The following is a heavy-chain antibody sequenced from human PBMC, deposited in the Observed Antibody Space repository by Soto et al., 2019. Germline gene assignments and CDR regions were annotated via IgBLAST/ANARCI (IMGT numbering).Heavy chain of an antibody. V-gene: IGHV4-34*01. J-gene: IGHJ4*02. CDR3: ARGPPFDY. CDR1: GGSISSGGYS. CDR2: INHSGST. Sequence: SETLSLTCAVSGGSISSGGYSWSWIRQPPGKGLEWIGEINHSGSTNYNPSLKSRVTISVDTSKNQFSLKLSSVTAADTAVYYCARGPPFDYWGQGTLVTVSS.